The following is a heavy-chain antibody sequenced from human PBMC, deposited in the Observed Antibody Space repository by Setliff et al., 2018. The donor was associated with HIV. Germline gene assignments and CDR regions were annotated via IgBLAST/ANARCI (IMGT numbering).Heavy chain of an antibody. CDR2: MYYSGST. V-gene: IGHV4-39*07. CDR1: GGSISSSSYY. D-gene: IGHD5-18*01. Sequence: SETLSLTCTVSGGSISSSSYYWGWVRQPPGMGLEWIGSMYYSGSTYYTPSLKSRITISLDTSKNQFSLRMRSVTAADTSVYYCARVFVDTAVLRVLEYYFDSWCRGTLVTVSS. J-gene: IGHJ4*02. CDR3: ARVFVDTAVLRVLEYYFDS.